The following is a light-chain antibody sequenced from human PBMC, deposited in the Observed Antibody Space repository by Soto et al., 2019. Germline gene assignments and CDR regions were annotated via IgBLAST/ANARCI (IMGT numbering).Light chain of an antibody. J-gene: IGLJ2*01. CDR1: SGHSNYA. V-gene: IGLV4-69*01. CDR3: QTWGTGIQV. Sequence: QPVLNQSPSASASLGASVKLTCTLSSGHSNYAIAWHQRQPEQGPRYLMKLNSDGSHSKGDGIPDRFSGSSSGTERYLTISSLQCEDEADYYCQTWGTGIQVFGGGTKVTVL. CDR2: LNSDGSH.